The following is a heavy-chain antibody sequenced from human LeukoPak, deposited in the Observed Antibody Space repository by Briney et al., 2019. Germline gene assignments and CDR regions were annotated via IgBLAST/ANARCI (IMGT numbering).Heavy chain of an antibody. Sequence: GGSLRLSCAASGVTFNNYAMTWVRQAPGKGLEWVTTISSNGDSTYYADSVKGRLTISRDNSKNTLYLQMNSLRAEDTAVYYCAKSHYFNSGSFYPWGRGPLVTVSS. D-gene: IGHD3-10*01. CDR1: GVTFNNYA. CDR2: ISSNGDST. J-gene: IGHJ5*02. V-gene: IGHV3-23*01. CDR3: AKSHYFNSGSFYP.